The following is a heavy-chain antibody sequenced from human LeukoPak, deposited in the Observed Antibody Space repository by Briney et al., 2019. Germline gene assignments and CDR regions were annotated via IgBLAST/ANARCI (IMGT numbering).Heavy chain of an antibody. D-gene: IGHD3-22*01. J-gene: IGHJ4*02. CDR3: ARGEEYYDPPAFDY. Sequence: GGSLRLSCAASGFTVSSNYMSWVRQAPGKGLEWVSVIYSGGSTYYADSVKGRFTISRDNSKNTLYLQMNGLRAEDTAVYYCARGEEYYDPPAFDYWGQGTLVTVSS. V-gene: IGHV3-66*02. CDR2: IYSGGST. CDR1: GFTVSSNY.